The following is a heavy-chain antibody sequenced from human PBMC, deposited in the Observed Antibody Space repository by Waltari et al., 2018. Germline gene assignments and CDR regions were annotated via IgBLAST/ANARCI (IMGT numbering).Heavy chain of an antibody. D-gene: IGHD4-17*01. J-gene: IGHJ4*02. CDR2: IYTSGST. CDR1: GGSISSCSYY. Sequence: QVQLQESGPGLVKPSQTLSLTCTVSGGSISSCSYYWSWIRQPAGKGLEWIGYIYTSGSTNYNPSLKSRVTISVETSKNQFSLKLSSVTAADTAVYYCASLGTVTSFDYWGQGTLVTVSS. V-gene: IGHV4-61*09. CDR3: ASLGTVTSFDY.